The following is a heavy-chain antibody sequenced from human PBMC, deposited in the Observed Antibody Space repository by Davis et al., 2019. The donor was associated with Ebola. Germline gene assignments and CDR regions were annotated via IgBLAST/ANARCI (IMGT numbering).Heavy chain of an antibody. CDR2: IYTSGST. J-gene: IGHJ6*02. CDR3: ARDKRGYYDFWSGYYTAAPYYYYGMDV. Sequence: PGGSLRLSCTVSGGSISSYYWSWIRQPAGKGLEGIGRIYTSGSTNYNPPLKSRVTMSVDTSKNQFSLKLSSVTAADTAVYYCARDKRGYYDFWSGYYTAAPYYYYGMDVWGQGTTVTVSS. CDR1: GGSISSYY. V-gene: IGHV4-4*07. D-gene: IGHD3-3*01.